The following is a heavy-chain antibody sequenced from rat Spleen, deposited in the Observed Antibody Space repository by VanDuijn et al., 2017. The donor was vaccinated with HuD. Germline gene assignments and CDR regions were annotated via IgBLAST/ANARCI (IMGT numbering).Heavy chain of an antibody. Sequence: EVQLMESGGGLVQPGRSLKVSCAASGFTFSDYNMAWVRQAPKKGLEWVATISHDGSSSYYRDSVKGRFTISRDNAKSTLYLQMNSLRSEDTATYYCARPDNNYYVMDAWGQGASVTVSS. D-gene: IGHD1-10*01. J-gene: IGHJ4*01. CDR3: ARPDNNYYVMDA. V-gene: IGHV5-7*01. CDR1: GFTFSDYN. CDR2: ISHDGSSS.